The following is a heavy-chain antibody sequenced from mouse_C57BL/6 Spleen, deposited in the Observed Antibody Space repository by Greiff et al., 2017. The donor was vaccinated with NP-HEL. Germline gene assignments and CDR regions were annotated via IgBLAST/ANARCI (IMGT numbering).Heavy chain of an antibody. CDR1: GFTFSDYG. Sequence: VQLKESGGGLVKPGGSLKLSCAASGFTFSDYGMHWVRQAPEKGLEWVAYISSGSSTIYYADTVKGRFTISRDNAKNTLFLQMTSLRSEDTAMYYCARDGYYPLYYAMDYWGQGTSVTVSS. V-gene: IGHV5-17*01. D-gene: IGHD2-3*01. J-gene: IGHJ4*01. CDR3: ARDGYYPLYYAMDY. CDR2: ISSGSSTI.